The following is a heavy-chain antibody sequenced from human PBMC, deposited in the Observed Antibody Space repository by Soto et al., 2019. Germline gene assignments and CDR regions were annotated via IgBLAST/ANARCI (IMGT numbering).Heavy chain of an antibody. J-gene: IGHJ6*02. CDR2: IYTSGST. V-gene: IGHV4-4*07. D-gene: IGHD3-22*01. CDR1: GGSISSYY. Sequence: NPSETLSLTCTVSGGSISSYYWSWIRQPAGKGLEWIGRIYTSGSTNYNPSLKSRVTMSVDTSKNQFSLKLSSVTAADTAVYYCARGSYDPHYYYYGMDVWGQGTRSPSP. CDR3: ARGSYDPHYYYYGMDV.